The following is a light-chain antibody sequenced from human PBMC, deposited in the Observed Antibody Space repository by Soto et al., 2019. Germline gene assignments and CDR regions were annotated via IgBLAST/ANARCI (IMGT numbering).Light chain of an antibody. CDR3: QQSFHTPYT. CDR2: GIS. CDR1: QTISNY. V-gene: IGKV1-39*01. Sequence: DIQMTQSPSSLSASVGDRVTITCRASQTISNYLNWYHQKPGKPPKLLIYGISTLQSGVPSRFSCSGSGTDFTLTISSLQPEDFATYYCQQSFHTPYTFGQGTELEVK. J-gene: IGKJ2*01.